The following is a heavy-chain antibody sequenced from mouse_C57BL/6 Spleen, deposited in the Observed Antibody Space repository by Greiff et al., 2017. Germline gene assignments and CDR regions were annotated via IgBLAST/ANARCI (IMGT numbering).Heavy chain of an antibody. D-gene: IGHD1-1*01. Sequence: EVKLMESGGGLVKPGGSLKLSCAASGFTFSSYTMSWVRQTPEKRLEWVATISGGGGNTYYPDSVKGRFTISRDNAKNTLYLQMSSLRSEDTDLYYSARHHYCGSSLWYCDVWGTGTTVTVSS. CDR1: GFTFSSYT. CDR2: ISGGGGNT. V-gene: IGHV5-9*01. J-gene: IGHJ1*03. CDR3: ARHHYCGSSLWYCDV.